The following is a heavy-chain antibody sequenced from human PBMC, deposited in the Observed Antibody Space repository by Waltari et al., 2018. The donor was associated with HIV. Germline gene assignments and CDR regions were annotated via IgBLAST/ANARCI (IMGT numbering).Heavy chain of an antibody. D-gene: IGHD2-8*01. CDR2: IYRGGST. Sequence: EVQLVESGGGLIQPGGSLRLSCAASGFTVSSNYMSWVRQAHGKGVEWVSVIYRGGSTNYADSVKGRFNISRDNSKNTLYLQRNSRRAEDTAVYYWARDDGQGVLDFDYWGQGTLVTVSS. CDR3: ARDDGQGVLDFDY. J-gene: IGHJ4*02. CDR1: GFTVSSNY. V-gene: IGHV3-53*01.